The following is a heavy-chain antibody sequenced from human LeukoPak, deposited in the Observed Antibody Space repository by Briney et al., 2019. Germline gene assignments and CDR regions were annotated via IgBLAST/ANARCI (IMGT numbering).Heavy chain of an antibody. CDR3: ASNYGDYVENAFDI. D-gene: IGHD4-17*01. J-gene: IGHJ3*02. Sequence: SETLSLTCTVSGGSISSSSYYWGWIRQPPGKGLGWIGSIYYSGSTYYNPSLKSRVTISVDTSKNQFSLKLSSVTAADTAVYYCASNYGDYVENAFDIWGQGTMVTVSS. V-gene: IGHV4-39*01. CDR1: GGSISSSSYY. CDR2: IYYSGST.